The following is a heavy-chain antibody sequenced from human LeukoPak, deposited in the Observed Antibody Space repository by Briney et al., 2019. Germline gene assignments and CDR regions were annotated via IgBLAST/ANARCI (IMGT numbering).Heavy chain of an antibody. D-gene: IGHD6-13*01. CDR1: GFTFSSYG. Sequence: PGESLRLSCAASGFTFSSYGMHWVRQAPGKGLEWVAFIRYDGSNKYYADSVKGRFTISRDNSKNTLYLQMNSPRADDTAVYYWAKEGIAAACTVGYWGQGTLVTVSS. J-gene: IGHJ4*02. CDR3: AKEGIAAACTVGY. V-gene: IGHV3-30*02. CDR2: IRYDGSNK.